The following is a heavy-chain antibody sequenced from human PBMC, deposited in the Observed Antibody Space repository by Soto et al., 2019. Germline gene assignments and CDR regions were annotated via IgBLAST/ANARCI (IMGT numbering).Heavy chain of an antibody. Sequence: SETLSLTCTVSGGSIRSSSYYWGWIRQPPGKGLEWIGSIYYSGRTYYNSSLKSRVTISVDTSKTQVSRNLSSVTAADTAVYYCASLAWAMIRGFDYWGQGTLVTVSS. V-gene: IGHV4-39*01. J-gene: IGHJ4*02. D-gene: IGHD3-10*01. CDR2: IYYSGRT. CDR3: ASLAWAMIRGFDY. CDR1: GGSIRSSSYY.